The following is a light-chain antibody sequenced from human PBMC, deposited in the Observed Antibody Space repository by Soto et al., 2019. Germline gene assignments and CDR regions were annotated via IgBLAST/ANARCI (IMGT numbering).Light chain of an antibody. J-gene: IGKJ2*01. CDR3: QRYGASSTYT. V-gene: IGKV3-20*01. Sequence: EIVLTQSPGTLSLSPGERATLSCRASQSVSSSYLAWYQQKPGQAPRLLIYGASSRATGIPDRFSGSGSGTDFTLTISRLEPEEFAVYYCQRYGASSTYTFGQGTKLEI. CDR2: GAS. CDR1: QSVSSSY.